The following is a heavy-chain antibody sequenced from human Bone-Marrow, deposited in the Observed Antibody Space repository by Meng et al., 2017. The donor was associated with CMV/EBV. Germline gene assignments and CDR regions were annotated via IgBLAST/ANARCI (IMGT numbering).Heavy chain of an antibody. J-gene: IGHJ6*02. D-gene: IGHD1-26*01. V-gene: IGHV3-48*04. CDR1: GFTFSSYS. CDR3: ASSRSGSYYGMDV. Sequence: GESLKISCAASGFTFSSYSMNWVRQAPGKGLEWVSYISSSSSTIYYADSVKGRFTISRDNAKNSLYLQMNSLRAEDTAVYYCASSRSGSYYGMDVWGQGTTVTFSS. CDR2: ISSSSSTI.